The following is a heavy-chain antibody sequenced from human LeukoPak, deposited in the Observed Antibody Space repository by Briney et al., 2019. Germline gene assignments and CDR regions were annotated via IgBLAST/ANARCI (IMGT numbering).Heavy chain of an antibody. J-gene: IGHJ6*03. D-gene: IGHD1-26*01. CDR1: GVSISSSNSY. Sequence: SETLSLTCTVSGVSISSSNSYWGWIRQPPGKGLEWIGSIYYTGNTYYNPSLKSRVTISVDTSKNQFSLKLSSVTAADTAVYYCARERDLLYYYYMDVWGKGTTVTVSS. CDR2: IYYTGNT. CDR3: ARERDLLYYYYMDV. V-gene: IGHV4-39*07.